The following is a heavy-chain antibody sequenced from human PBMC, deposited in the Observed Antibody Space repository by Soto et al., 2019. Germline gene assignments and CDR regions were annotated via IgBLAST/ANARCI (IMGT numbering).Heavy chain of an antibody. D-gene: IGHD3-22*01. CDR1: GGTFSSYA. J-gene: IGHJ5*02. CDR2: IIPIFGTA. V-gene: IGHV1-69*13. CDR3: ARRGADYYDSSGYYFS. Sequence: SVKVSCKASGGTFSSYAISWVRQAPGQGLEWMGGIIPIFGTANYAQKFQGRVTITADESTSTAYMELSSLRSEDTAVHYCARRGADYYDSSGYYFSWGQGTLVTVYS.